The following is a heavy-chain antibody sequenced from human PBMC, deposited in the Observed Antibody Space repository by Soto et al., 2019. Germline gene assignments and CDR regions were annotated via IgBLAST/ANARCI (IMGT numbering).Heavy chain of an antibody. CDR3: ARLIVGVTIGWFDP. CDR2: IYYSGST. J-gene: IGHJ5*02. Sequence: QLQLQESGPGLVKPSETLSLICTVSGGSISSSSYYWGWIRQPPGQGLEWIGSIYYSGSTYYNPPLKSRVTISVDTSKNQFSLKLSSVTAADTAVYYCARLIVGVTIGWFDPWGQGTLVTVSS. V-gene: IGHV4-39*01. CDR1: GGSISSSSYY. D-gene: IGHD1-26*01.